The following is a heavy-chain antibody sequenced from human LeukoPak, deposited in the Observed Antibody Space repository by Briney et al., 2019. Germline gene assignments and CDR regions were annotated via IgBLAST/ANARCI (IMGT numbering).Heavy chain of an antibody. CDR3: ARRPLRCAFDI. V-gene: IGHV4-38-2*02. J-gene: IGHJ3*02. Sequence: SETLSLTCTVSGYSISSGYYWGWIRQPPGKGLEWIGSIYHSGSTYYNPSLKSRVTISVDTSKNQFSLRLNSVSAADTAVYFCARRPLRCAFDIWGQGKMVTVSS. D-gene: IGHD4-17*01. CDR2: IYHSGST. CDR1: GYSISSGYY.